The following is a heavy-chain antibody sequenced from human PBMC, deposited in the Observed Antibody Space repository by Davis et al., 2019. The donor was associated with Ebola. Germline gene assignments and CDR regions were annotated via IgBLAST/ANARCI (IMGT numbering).Heavy chain of an antibody. J-gene: IGHJ6*04. CDR2: ISGSGGDS. CDR3: AKRATVKVAGANYYNAMDV. CDR1: GFTFSTYA. V-gene: IGHV3-23*01. Sequence: GESLKISCAGSGFTFSTYAMTWVRQAPGKGLEWVSRISGSGGDSHYADSVKGRFTISRDNSKNTLYLQMNSLRAEDTAVFYCAKRATVKVAGANYYNAMDVWGKGTTVTVSS. D-gene: IGHD6-19*01.